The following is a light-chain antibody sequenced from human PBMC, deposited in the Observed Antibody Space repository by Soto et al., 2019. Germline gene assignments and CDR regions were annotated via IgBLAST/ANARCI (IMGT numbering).Light chain of an antibody. CDR3: QQRTSWPHT. J-gene: IGKJ1*01. CDR1: QDISNY. V-gene: IGKV1-33*01. Sequence: DIQMTQSPSSLSASVGDRVTITCQASQDISNYLNWYQQKPGKAPKLLIYDASNLETGVPARFSGGGSGTDFTLTISSLEPEDFAVYYCQQRTSWPHTFGQGTKVEIK. CDR2: DAS.